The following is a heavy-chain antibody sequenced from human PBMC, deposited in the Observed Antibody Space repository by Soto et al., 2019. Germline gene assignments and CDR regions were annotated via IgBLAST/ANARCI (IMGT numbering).Heavy chain of an antibody. CDR3: AREATYYDFWSGYYFSQEYYYYYYYMDV. V-gene: IGHV3-21*01. D-gene: IGHD3-3*01. J-gene: IGHJ6*03. CDR2: ISSSSSYI. CDR1: GFTFSSYS. Sequence: PGGSLRLSCAASGFTFSSYSMNWVRQAPGKGLEWVSSISSSSSYIYYADSVKGRFTISRDNAKNSLYLQMNSLRAEDTAVYYCAREATYYDFWSGYYFSQEYYYYYYYMDVWGKGTTVT.